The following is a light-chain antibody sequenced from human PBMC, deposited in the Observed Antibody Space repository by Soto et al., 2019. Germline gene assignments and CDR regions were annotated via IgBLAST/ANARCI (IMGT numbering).Light chain of an antibody. CDR3: QQYNTGPPWT. Sequence: VMTQSPATLSVSQGERATLSCRASQSVNSNVAWYQLKPGQAPRLVMYGASNRATDIPATFSGSGSGTEFTLTISSLQSEDFGVYYCQQYNTGPPWTFGQGTRVEIK. CDR2: GAS. V-gene: IGKV3-15*01. J-gene: IGKJ1*01. CDR1: QSVNSN.